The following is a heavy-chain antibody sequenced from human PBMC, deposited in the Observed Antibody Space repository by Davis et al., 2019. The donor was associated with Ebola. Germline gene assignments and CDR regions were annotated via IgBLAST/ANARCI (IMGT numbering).Heavy chain of an antibody. CDR2: ISYSGNT. Sequence: MPSETLSLTCAVYGGTFSDYYWSWIRQPPGKGLEWIGYISYSGNTNYNPSLKSRVTMSVDTSKNQFSLKMSSVTAADTAVYYCARGIEYWGQGNLVTVSS. V-gene: IGHV4-59*01. J-gene: IGHJ4*02. CDR1: GGTFSDYY. CDR3: ARGIEY.